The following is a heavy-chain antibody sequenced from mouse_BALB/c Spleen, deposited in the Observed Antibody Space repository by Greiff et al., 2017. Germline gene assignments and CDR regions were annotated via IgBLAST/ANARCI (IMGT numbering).Heavy chain of an antibody. CDR2: INPGSGGT. J-gene: IGHJ4*01. D-gene: IGHD1-2*01. Sequence: VKLMESGAELVRPGTSVKVSCKASGYAFTNYLIEWVKQRPGQGLEWIGVINPGSGGTNYNEKFKGKATLTADKSSSTAYMQLSSLTSDDSAVYFCARSLPRLMRDYYAMDYWGQGTSVTVSS. V-gene: IGHV1-54*01. CDR3: ARSLPRLMRDYYAMDY. CDR1: GYAFTNYL.